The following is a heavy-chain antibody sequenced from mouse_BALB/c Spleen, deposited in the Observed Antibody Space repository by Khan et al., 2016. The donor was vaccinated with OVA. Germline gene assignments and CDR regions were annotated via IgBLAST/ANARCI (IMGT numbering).Heavy chain of an antibody. CDR1: GFSLTGYG. D-gene: IGHD2-2*01. CDR2: IWGDGST. Sequence: QVQLKQSGPGLVAPSQSLSITCTVSGFSLTGYGVNWVRQPPGKGLEWLGMIWGDGSTDYNSALKSRLSISKDNSKSQVFLKMNSLQTDDTARNYCARADYGNDREAMDYWGQGTSVTVSS. V-gene: IGHV2-6-7*01. J-gene: IGHJ4*01. CDR3: ARADYGNDREAMDY.